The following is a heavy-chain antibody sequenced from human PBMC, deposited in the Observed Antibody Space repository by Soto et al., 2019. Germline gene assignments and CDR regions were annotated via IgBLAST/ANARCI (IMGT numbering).Heavy chain of an antibody. Sequence: QVQLVQSGDEVKKPGASVKVSCKASGYIFVNYGIAWVRQAPGQGLEWMGWISPYTSNTHSATKVQGRLTITTDTSTSTVYMYLGSLTSDDTAVYYCVMVNNYVTPTPQDVWGQGTTVTVSS. J-gene: IGHJ6*02. V-gene: IGHV1-18*01. CDR1: GYIFVNYG. CDR3: VMVNNYVTPTPQDV. CDR2: ISPYTSNT. D-gene: IGHD3-16*01.